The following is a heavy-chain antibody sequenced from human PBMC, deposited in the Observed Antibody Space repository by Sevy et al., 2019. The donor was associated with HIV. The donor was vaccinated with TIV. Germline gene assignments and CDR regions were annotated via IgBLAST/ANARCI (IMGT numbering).Heavy chain of an antibody. CDR3: AKAFTTVTTDPYFDY. D-gene: IGHD4-17*01. CDR2: ISYDGSNK. V-gene: IGHV3-30*18. J-gene: IGHJ4*02. CDR1: GFTFSSYG. Sequence: GGSLRLSCAASGFTFSSYGMHWVRQAPGKGLEWVAVISYDGSNKYYADSVKGRFTISRDNSKNTSYLQMNSLRAEDTAVYYCAKAFTTVTTDPYFDYWGQGTLVTVSS.